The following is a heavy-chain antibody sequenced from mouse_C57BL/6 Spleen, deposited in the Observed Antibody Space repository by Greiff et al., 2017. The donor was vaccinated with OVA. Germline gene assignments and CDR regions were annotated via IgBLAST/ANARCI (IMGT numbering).Heavy chain of an antibody. Sequence: VQLQESGPGLVQPSQSLSITCTVSGFSLTSYGVHWVRQSPGKGLEWLGVIWSGGSTDYNAAFISRLSISKDNSKSQFFFKMNSLQADDTAIYYCARRSLGTAGYFDVWGTGTTVTVSS. CDR2: IWSGGST. CDR3: ARRSLGTAGYFDV. J-gene: IGHJ1*03. D-gene: IGHD6-1*01. V-gene: IGHV2-2*01. CDR1: GFSLTSYG.